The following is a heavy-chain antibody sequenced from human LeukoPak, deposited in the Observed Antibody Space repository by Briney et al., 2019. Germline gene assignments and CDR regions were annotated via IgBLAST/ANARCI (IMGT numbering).Heavy chain of an antibody. CDR1: GFNLIDYD. CDR3: ARGGIQVSGIDEFDY. CDR2: VVIRGDT. J-gene: IGHJ4*02. Sequence: GGSLRLSCSASGFNLIDYDMHWVRQVIGKGLEGVSYVVIRGDTHYSGSVKGRFTISRENAESSLYLQMNSLRAEDTAVYYCARGGIQVSGIDEFDYWGQGTLVTVSS. D-gene: IGHD6-19*01. V-gene: IGHV3-13*01.